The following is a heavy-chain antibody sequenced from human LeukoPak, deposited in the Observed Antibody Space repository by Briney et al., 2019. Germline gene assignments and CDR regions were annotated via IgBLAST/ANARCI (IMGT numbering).Heavy chain of an antibody. CDR1: GFTFSSYA. J-gene: IGHJ6*03. CDR2: ISGSGGST. CDR3: AKRRGLELLYYYYMDV. Sequence: GSLRLSCAASGFTFSSYAMSWVRQAPGKGLEWVSAISGSGGSTYYADSVKGRFTISRDNSKNTLYLQMNSLRAEDTAVYYCAKRRGLELLYYYYMDVWGKGTTVTASS. V-gene: IGHV3-23*01. D-gene: IGHD1-7*01.